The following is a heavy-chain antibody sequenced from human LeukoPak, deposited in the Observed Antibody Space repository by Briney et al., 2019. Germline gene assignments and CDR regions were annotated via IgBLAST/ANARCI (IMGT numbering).Heavy chain of an antibody. D-gene: IGHD6-19*01. CDR2: ISYDGSNK. J-gene: IGHJ5*02. Sequence: PGRSLGLSCAASGFTFSSYAMHWVRQAPGKGLEWVAVISYDGSNKYYADSVKGRFTISRDNSKNTLYLQMNSLRAEDTAVYYCARQAGVTWGQGTLVTVSS. CDR3: ARQAGVT. V-gene: IGHV3-30-3*01. CDR1: GFTFSSYA.